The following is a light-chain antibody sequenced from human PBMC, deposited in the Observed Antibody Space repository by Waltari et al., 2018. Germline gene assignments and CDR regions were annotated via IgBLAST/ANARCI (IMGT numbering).Light chain of an antibody. CDR1: QSLVYSDGNTY. CDR2: KVS. Sequence: DVVMTQSPLSLPVTLGQPASISCSPSQSLVYSDGNTYLNWFHQRPGQSPRRLSYKVSNRDSGVPDRFSGSGSGTDFSLKISRVEAEDVGVYFCMQASHGPYTFGQGTKLEI. J-gene: IGKJ2*01. CDR3: MQASHGPYT. V-gene: IGKV2-30*01.